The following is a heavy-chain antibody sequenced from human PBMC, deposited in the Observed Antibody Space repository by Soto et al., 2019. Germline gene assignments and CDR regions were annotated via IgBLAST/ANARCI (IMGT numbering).Heavy chain of an antibody. Sequence: DVQLVESGGGLIQPGESLRLSCAASGFTISGKKYVAWVRRAPGKGLEWVSALYDLDGSFYAASVKGRFTTSSDSSKTTVYLRMNDLRPDDTAVYYCATWHEREHAYDVWGQGTTVTVSS. CDR1: GFTISGKKY. CDR3: ATWHEREHAYDV. J-gene: IGHJ3*01. D-gene: IGHD1-1*01. V-gene: IGHV3-53*01. CDR2: LYDLDGS.